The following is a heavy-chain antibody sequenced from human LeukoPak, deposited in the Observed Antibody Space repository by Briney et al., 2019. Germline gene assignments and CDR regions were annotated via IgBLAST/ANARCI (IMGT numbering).Heavy chain of an antibody. CDR2: INPNSGGT. Sequence: ASVKVSCKASGYTFTDYYMYWVRQAPGQGLEWMGWINPNSGGTNFAQKFRGRVTMTRDTSISTAYMELSGLTSDDTAVYYCGRDRKTTVTTSNGLYGMVVCGQGTTVTVSS. CDR3: GRDRKTTVTTSNGLYGMVV. V-gene: IGHV1-2*02. D-gene: IGHD4-17*01. CDR1: GYTFTDYY. J-gene: IGHJ6*02.